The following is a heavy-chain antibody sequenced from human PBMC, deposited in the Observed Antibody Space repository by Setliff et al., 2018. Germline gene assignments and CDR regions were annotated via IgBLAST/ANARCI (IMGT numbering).Heavy chain of an antibody. Sequence: PSETLSLTCAVSGGSVSSSNWWSWVRQPPGKGLEWIGEIYHSGSTNNNPSLKRRVTISVDKSKNQFSLKLGSVPAAYTAVYYWSSGGGNQLLLYGSNWFDPWGQGTLVTVSS. CDR3: SSGGGNQLLLYGSNWFDP. J-gene: IGHJ5*02. CDR1: GGSVSSSNW. V-gene: IGHV4-4*02. CDR2: IYHSGST. D-gene: IGHD2-2*01.